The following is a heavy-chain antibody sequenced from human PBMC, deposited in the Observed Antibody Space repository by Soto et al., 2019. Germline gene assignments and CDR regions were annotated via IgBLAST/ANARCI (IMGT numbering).Heavy chain of an antibody. J-gene: IGHJ4*02. D-gene: IGHD4-17*01. Sequence: TLSRKGAISGGSISSGNNSWSWIRQPPGKGLEWIGYIYHSGSTYYNPSLKSRVTISVDRSKNQFSLELSSVTAADTAVYYCARAMTTVTTIDYWGRGSHFTFSA. CDR2: IYHSGST. CDR3: ARAMTTVTTIDY. V-gene: IGHV4-30-2*01. CDR1: GGSISSGNNS.